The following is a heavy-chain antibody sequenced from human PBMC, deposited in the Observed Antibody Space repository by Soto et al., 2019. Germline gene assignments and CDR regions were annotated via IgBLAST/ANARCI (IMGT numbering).Heavy chain of an antibody. Sequence: QVQLQQWGAGLLKPSATLSLTCAVFGGSFSGYYWSWIRQPPGKGLEWIGEINHSGSTNYNPSLKSRITISVDTSKYQFSLKLSSVTAADTAVYYCARVSGIYYYGMDVWGQGTTVTVSS. J-gene: IGHJ6*02. CDR2: INHSGST. CDR3: ARVSGIYYYGMDV. D-gene: IGHD3-10*01. V-gene: IGHV4-34*01. CDR1: GGSFSGYY.